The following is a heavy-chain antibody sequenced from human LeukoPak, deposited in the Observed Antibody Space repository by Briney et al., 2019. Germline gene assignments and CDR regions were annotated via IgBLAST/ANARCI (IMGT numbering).Heavy chain of an antibody. CDR2: IYYSGST. D-gene: IGHD3-22*01. Sequence: SETLSLTCTVSGGSISSYYWSWIRQPPGKGLEWIGYIYYSGSTNYNPSLKSRVTISVDTSKNQFSLKLSSVTAADTAVYYCARGYYDSSGYLISYNWFDPWGQGTLVTVSS. CDR1: GGSISSYY. CDR3: ARGYYDSSGYLISYNWFDP. V-gene: IGHV4-59*01. J-gene: IGHJ5*02.